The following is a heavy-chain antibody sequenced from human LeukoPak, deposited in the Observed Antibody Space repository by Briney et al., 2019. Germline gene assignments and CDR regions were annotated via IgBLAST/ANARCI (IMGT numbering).Heavy chain of an antibody. CDR1: GFTFSVDL. V-gene: IGHV3-15*01. D-gene: IGHD3-10*01. Sequence: GRSLRLSCAASGFTFSVDLMNCGPQAPGKGPGVGGLIRDRRAGGKTEYAAPMGGRFTNSREESRSILYLQMNNVKTEDTALYSYTRGHYGPWGLGTLVTVSS. CDR3: TRGHYGP. CDR2: IRDRRAGGKT. J-gene: IGHJ5*02.